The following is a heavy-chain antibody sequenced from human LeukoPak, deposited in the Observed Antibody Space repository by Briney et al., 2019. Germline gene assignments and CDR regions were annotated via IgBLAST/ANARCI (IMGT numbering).Heavy chain of an antibody. CDR1: GFTFSSYS. D-gene: IGHD3-9*01. Sequence: GGSLRLSCAASGFTFSSYSTNWVRQAPGKGLEWVSSISSSSSYIYYADSVKGRFTISRDNAKNSLYLQMNSLRAEDTAVYYCARDPQAVTTALLRYSDSVWYFDLWGRGTLVTVSS. V-gene: IGHV3-21*01. CDR2: ISSSSSYI. CDR3: ARDPQAVTTALLRYSDSVWYFDL. J-gene: IGHJ2*01.